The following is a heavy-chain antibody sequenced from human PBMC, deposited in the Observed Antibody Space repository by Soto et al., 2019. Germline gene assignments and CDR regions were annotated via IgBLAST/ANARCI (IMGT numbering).Heavy chain of an antibody. V-gene: IGHV3-30-3*01. J-gene: IGHJ2*01. CDR1: GFTFSSYA. D-gene: IGHD4-17*01. Sequence: VEVLESGGGLVQPGGSLRLSCAASGFTFSSYAMHWVRQAPGKGLEWVAVISYDGSNKYYADSVKGRFTISRDNSKNTLYLQMNSLRAEDTAVYYCARIATVVTWDWYFDLWGRGTLVTVSS. CDR2: ISYDGSNK. CDR3: ARIATVVTWDWYFDL.